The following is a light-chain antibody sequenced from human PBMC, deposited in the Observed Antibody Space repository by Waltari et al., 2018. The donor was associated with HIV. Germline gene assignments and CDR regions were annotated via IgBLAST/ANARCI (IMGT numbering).Light chain of an antibody. Sequence: DIHMTQSPSSLSASIGDTITLSCRAGQGISNYLAWFQMKPGKAPKSLIYGASRLHNGVPSRFSGSGSGTDFTLTINSLQPEDFATYYCQQYKTYPRTFGHGTKVE. CDR2: GAS. CDR1: QGISNY. J-gene: IGKJ1*01. V-gene: IGKV1-16*01. CDR3: QQYKTYPRT.